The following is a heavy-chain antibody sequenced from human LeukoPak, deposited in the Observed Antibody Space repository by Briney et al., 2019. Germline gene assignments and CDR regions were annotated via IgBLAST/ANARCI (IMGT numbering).Heavy chain of an antibody. J-gene: IGHJ5*02. Sequence: GGSLRLSCAASGFTFSSYAMHWVRQAPGKGLEYLSAISSSGASTYYANSVKGRFTISRDNSKNTLYLQMGSLRGDDTAVYYCAREILRASHFPRFGESQYWFDPWGQGTLVTVSS. V-gene: IGHV3-64*01. CDR1: GFTFSSYA. D-gene: IGHD3-10*02. CDR2: ISSSGAST. CDR3: AREILRASHFPRFGESQYWFDP.